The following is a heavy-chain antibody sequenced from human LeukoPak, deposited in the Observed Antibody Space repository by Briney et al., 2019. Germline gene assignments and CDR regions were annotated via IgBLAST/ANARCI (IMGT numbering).Heavy chain of an antibody. D-gene: IGHD5-18*01. J-gene: IGHJ4*02. Sequence: GGSLRFSCTASRFTFDDFAMHWVRQAPGKGLEWVSFISWDGGNTYYVDSVKGRFTISRDNSKNSLYLQMNSLRPEDTALYYCAKDRRGYSFNFDYWGQGTLVTVSS. V-gene: IGHV3-43D*03. CDR1: RFTFDDFA. CDR3: AKDRRGYSFNFDY. CDR2: ISWDGGNT.